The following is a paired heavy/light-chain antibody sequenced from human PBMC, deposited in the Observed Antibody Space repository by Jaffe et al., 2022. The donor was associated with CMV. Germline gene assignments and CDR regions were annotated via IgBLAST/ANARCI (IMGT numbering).Light chain of an antibody. V-gene: IGLV1-44*01. J-gene: IGLJ3*02. CDR2: SNN. CDR3: AAWDDSLNGRWV. Sequence: QSVLTQPPSASGTPGQRVTISCSGSSSNIGSNTVNWYQQLPGTAPKLLIYSNNQRPSGVPDRFSGSKSGTSASLAISGLQSEDEADYYCAAWDDSLNGRWVFGGGTKLTVL. CDR1: SSNIGSNT.
Heavy chain of an antibody. Sequence: EVQLVESGGGLVQPGGSLRLSCAASGFTFSSYEMNWVRQAPGKGLEWVSYISSSGSTIYYADSVKGRFTISRDNAKNSLYLQMNSLRAEDTAVYYCARGGLAYCGGDCHPGGGGAFDIWGQGTMVTVSS. CDR2: ISSSGSTI. D-gene: IGHD2-21*02. CDR1: GFTFSSYE. CDR3: ARGGLAYCGGDCHPGGGGAFDI. J-gene: IGHJ3*02. V-gene: IGHV3-48*03.